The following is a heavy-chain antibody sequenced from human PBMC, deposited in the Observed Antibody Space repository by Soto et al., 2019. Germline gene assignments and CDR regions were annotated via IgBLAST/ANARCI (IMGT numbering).Heavy chain of an antibody. CDR1: GGSISSYY. D-gene: IGHD3-22*01. J-gene: IGHJ3*02. V-gene: IGHV4-59*01. Sequence: QVQLQESGPGLVKPSETLSLTCTVSGGSISSYYWSWIRQPPGEGLEWIGYIYYSGSTNYNPSLTSRVTISVDTSKNQFSRKLSSVTAADTAVYYCARDRYYDSSGYPGDAFDIWGQGTMVTVSS. CDR3: ARDRYYDSSGYPGDAFDI. CDR2: IYYSGST.